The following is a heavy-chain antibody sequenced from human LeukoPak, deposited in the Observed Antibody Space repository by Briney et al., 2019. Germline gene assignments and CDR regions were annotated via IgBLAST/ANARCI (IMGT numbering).Heavy chain of an antibody. V-gene: IGHV1-69*05. D-gene: IGHD3-10*01. CDR1: GGTFSNYV. J-gene: IGHJ5*02. CDR3: ARGQYYGSETYWHTKWFDP. Sequence: ASVKVSCKASGGTFSNYVISWVRQAPGQGLEWMGGIIPMFGSATYSEKFQGRVTITTDESTSTRYMEMSRLTSEDTAVYYCARGQYYGSETYWHTKWFDPWGQGTPVTVSS. CDR2: IIPMFGSA.